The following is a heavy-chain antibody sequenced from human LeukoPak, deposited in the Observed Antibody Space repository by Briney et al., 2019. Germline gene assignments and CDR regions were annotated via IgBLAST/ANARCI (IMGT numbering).Heavy chain of an antibody. V-gene: IGHV3-48*04. J-gene: IGHJ4*02. CDR2: ISSSGSTI. CDR3: AKGEGVAGPYPFDY. CDR1: GFTFSSYW. Sequence: GGSLRLSCAASGFTFSSYWMSWARQAPGKGLEWVSYISSSGSTIYYADSVKGRFTISRDNAKNSLYLQMNSLRAEDTAVYYCAKGEGVAGPYPFDYWGQGTLVTASS. D-gene: IGHD6-19*01.